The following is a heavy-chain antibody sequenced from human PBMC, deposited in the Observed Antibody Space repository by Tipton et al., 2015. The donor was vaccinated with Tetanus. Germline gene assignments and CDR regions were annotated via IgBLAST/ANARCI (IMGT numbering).Heavy chain of an antibody. D-gene: IGHD2-15*01. CDR3: AKDLSPKKDIVVVVAATSFDY. Sequence: SLRLSCAASGFTFSSYSMNWVRQAPGKGLEWVSYISSSSSTIYYADSVKGRFTISRDNAKNSLYLQMNSLRAEDTAVYYCAKDLSPKKDIVVVVAATSFDYWGQGTLVTVSS. CDR1: GFTFSSYS. V-gene: IGHV3-48*01. CDR2: ISSSSSTI. J-gene: IGHJ4*02.